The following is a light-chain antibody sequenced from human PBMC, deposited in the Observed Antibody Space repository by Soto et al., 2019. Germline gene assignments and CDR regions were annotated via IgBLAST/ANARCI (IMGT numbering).Light chain of an antibody. CDR1: QGIASY. Sequence: AIRMTQSPSSVSASTGDRVTISCRASQGIASYLAWYQQKPGKAPKLLIYAASTLQSGVPSRFSGSGSGTDFTLTISRLQSEDFVTYYCQQYYSYPQLAFGGGTKVEI. J-gene: IGKJ4*01. CDR3: QQYYSYPQLA. V-gene: IGKV1-8*01. CDR2: AAS.